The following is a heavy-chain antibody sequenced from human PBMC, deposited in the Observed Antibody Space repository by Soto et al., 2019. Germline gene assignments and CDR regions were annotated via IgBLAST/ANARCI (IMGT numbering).Heavy chain of an antibody. Sequence: GASVKVSCKASGYTFTSYYMHWVRQAPGQGLEWMGIINPSGGSTSYAQKFQGRVTMTRDTSTSTVYMELSSLRSEDTAVYYCARARYSGSYSATGAFDIWGQGTMVTVSS. V-gene: IGHV1-46*01. CDR1: GYTFTSYY. D-gene: IGHD1-26*01. CDR3: ARARYSGSYSATGAFDI. J-gene: IGHJ3*02. CDR2: INPSGGST.